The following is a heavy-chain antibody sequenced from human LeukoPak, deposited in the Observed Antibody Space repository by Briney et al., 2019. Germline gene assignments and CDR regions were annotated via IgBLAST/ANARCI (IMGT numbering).Heavy chain of an antibody. J-gene: IGHJ4*02. CDR3: AKVRVPATMELGTRGVATTIELAC. D-gene: IGHD2-2*01. V-gene: IGHV3-30*18. CDR2: ISYDGSNK. CDR1: GFSFSSYG. Sequence: GGALRLSCAASGFSFSSYGMHWVRQAPGKGLEGVAVISYDGSNKYYADSVKGRFTISRYNSKNTLYLQMNSLRAEDTAVYDCAKVRVPATMELGTRGVATTIELACWGQGTLVIVSS.